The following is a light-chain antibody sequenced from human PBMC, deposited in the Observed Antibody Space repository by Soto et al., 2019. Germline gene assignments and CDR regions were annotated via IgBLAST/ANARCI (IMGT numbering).Light chain of an antibody. V-gene: IGKV3-11*01. CDR3: QQRSNRVT. CDR2: DAS. J-gene: IGKJ2*01. Sequence: EIVLTQSPATLSLSPGERATLSCRASQSVSSYLAWYQQKPGQAPRLLIYDASNRATGIPARFSGSGSGTDVTLPISRLEPEDFAVYYCQQRSNRVTFGQGTKLEIK. CDR1: QSVSSY.